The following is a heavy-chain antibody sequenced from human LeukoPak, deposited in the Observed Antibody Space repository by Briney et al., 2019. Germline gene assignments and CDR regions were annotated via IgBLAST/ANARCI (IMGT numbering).Heavy chain of an antibody. CDR1: GGSFSGYY. Sequence: PSETLSLTCAVHGGSFSGYYWSWIRQPPGKGLEWIGEINHSGSTNYNPSLKSRVTISVDTSKNQFSLKLSSVTAADTAVYYCTGSGRWYNYCMDVWGKGTTVTVSS. J-gene: IGHJ6*03. V-gene: IGHV4-34*01. D-gene: IGHD3-10*01. CDR3: TGSGRWYNYCMDV. CDR2: INHSGST.